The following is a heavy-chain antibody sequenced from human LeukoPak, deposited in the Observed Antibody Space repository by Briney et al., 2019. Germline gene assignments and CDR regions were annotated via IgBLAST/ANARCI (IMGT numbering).Heavy chain of an antibody. CDR2: IYSGGST. CDR3: ARAHSSSWSVSYYFDY. Sequence: GGSLRLSCAASGFTVSSNYMSWVRQAPGKGLEWVSVIYSGGSTYYADSVKGRFTISRDNSKNTLYLQMNSLRAEDTAVYYCARAHSSSWSVSYYFDYWGQGTLVTVSS. J-gene: IGHJ4*02. V-gene: IGHV3-66*01. D-gene: IGHD6-13*01. CDR1: GFTVSSNY.